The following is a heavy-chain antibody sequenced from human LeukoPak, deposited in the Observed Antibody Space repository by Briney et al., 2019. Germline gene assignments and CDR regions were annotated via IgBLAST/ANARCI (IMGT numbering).Heavy chain of an antibody. CDR2: ISYDGSNK. CDR3: ATATTPTISRHYFDS. CDR1: GFTFSSYG. J-gene: IGHJ4*02. Sequence: GGSLRLSCAASGFTFSSYGMHWVRQAPGKGLEWVAVISYDGSNKYYADSVKGRFTISRDNSKNTLYLQMNSLRAEDTAVYYCATATTPTISRHYFDSWGQGTLVTVSS. D-gene: IGHD5-24*01. V-gene: IGHV3-30*03.